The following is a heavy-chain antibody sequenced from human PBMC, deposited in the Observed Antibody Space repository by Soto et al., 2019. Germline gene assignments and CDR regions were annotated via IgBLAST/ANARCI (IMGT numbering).Heavy chain of an antibody. J-gene: IGHJ6*02. CDR3: ARDAYGMDV. CDR1: GFIFSTYA. V-gene: IGHV3-30*04. Sequence: QVHLVESGGGVVQPGRSLRLSCAASGFIFSTYAMHWVRQAPGKGLEWVAFISYDGRNKYYADSVKGRFTISRDNSKNTLHLQMDSLRTEDTAVYYCARDAYGMDVWGQGTTATVSS. CDR2: ISYDGRNK.